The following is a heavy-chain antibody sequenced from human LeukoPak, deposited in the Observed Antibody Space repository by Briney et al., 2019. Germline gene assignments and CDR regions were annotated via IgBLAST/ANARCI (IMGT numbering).Heavy chain of an antibody. D-gene: IGHD6-13*01. CDR2: ISGSGGST. V-gene: IGHV3-23*01. CDR1: GFTFSSYA. CDR3: AKGAAAGNAFARFDY. Sequence: GGSLRLSCAASGFTFSSYAMSCVREAPGEGLEWVSPISGSGGSTYYADSVKGRFTISRDNSKNTLYLQINSLRAEDTAVYYCAKGAAAGNAFARFDYWGQGTLVTVSS. J-gene: IGHJ4*02.